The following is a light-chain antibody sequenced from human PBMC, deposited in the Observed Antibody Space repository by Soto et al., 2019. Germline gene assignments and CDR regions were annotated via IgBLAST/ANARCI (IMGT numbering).Light chain of an antibody. V-gene: IGKV3-20*01. CDR3: RQYGRSLGFA. Sequence: EIVMTQTPATLSLSPGGRATLSCRASQSVSGNVVWYQQKPGQAPRLLIYGASSRATGIPDRFSGSGSGTDFTLTISRLEPEDFAVYYCRQYGRSLGFAFGGGTKVDIK. J-gene: IGKJ4*01. CDR1: QSVSGN. CDR2: GAS.